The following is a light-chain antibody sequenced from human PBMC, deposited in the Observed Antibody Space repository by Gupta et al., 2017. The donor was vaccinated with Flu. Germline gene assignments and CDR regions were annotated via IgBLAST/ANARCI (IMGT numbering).Light chain of an antibody. CDR1: QNLLHSNGYNY. CDR2: LGS. V-gene: IGKV2-28*01. Sequence: DIVMTQSPLSLPVIPGEPASISCRSSQNLLHSNGYNYLDWYVQKPGQSPHVLIYLGSSRASGVPDRFSGSGSGTEFTLTISRVEAEDVGVYYCIQALQTPWTFGQGTKVEVK. J-gene: IGKJ1*01. CDR3: IQALQTPWT.